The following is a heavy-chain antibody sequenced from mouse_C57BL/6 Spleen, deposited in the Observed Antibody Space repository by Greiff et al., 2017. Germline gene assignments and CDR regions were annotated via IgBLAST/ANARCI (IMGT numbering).Heavy chain of an antibody. D-gene: IGHD2-14*01. Sequence: QVHVKQPGAELVKPGASVKMSCKASGYTFTSYWITWVKQRPGQGLEWIGDIYPGSGSTNYNEKFKSKATLTVDTSSSTAYMQLSSLTSEDSAVYYCARIYYRKGYFDYWGQGTTLTVSS. CDR2: IYPGSGST. CDR3: ARIYYRKGYFDY. CDR1: GYTFTSYW. J-gene: IGHJ2*01. V-gene: IGHV1-55*01.